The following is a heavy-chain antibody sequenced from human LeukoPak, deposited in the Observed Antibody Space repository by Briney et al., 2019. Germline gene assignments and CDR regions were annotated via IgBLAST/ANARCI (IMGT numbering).Heavy chain of an antibody. D-gene: IGHD3-3*01. CDR3: AKADPYYDFWSGYYDDY. V-gene: IGHV3-23*01. CDR1: GFTFSSYA. Sequence: GGSLRLSCAASGFTFSSYAMSWVRQAPGKGLEWVSAISGSGGSTYYVDSVKGRFTISRDNSKNTLYLQMNSLRAEDTAVYYCAKADPYYDFWSGYYDDYWGQGTLVTVSS. J-gene: IGHJ4*02. CDR2: ISGSGGST.